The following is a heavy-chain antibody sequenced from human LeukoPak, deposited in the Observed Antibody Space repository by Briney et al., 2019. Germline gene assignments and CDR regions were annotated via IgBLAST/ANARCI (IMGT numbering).Heavy chain of an antibody. D-gene: IGHD3-16*01. J-gene: IGHJ4*02. CDR1: GYTFSSHY. V-gene: IGHV1-46*01. CDR2: INPSGGST. CDR3: AGAVMMHGEAIPAH. Sequence: ASVKVSCKASGYTFSSHYVHWVGQAPGQGLEWMGIINPSGGSTSYAQKFQGRVTMTREKSTSTIYMELKSVRSEDTAVYYCAGAVMMHGEAIPAHWGQGTPVTVSS.